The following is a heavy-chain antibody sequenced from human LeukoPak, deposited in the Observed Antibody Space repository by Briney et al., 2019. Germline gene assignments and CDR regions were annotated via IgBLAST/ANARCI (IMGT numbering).Heavy chain of an antibody. CDR2: IFYSGST. J-gene: IGHJ5*02. D-gene: IGHD3-10*02. CDR1: GGSISSRSYY. V-gene: IGHV4-39*01. Sequence: SETLSLTCTVSGGSISSRSYYWGWLRQPPGKGLEWIASIFYSGSTYHNPSLKSRVTISVDTFKSQFSLKLSSVTAADTAVYFCARHPLKAYVSDWFDPWGQGTLVTVSS. CDR3: ARHPLKAYVSDWFDP.